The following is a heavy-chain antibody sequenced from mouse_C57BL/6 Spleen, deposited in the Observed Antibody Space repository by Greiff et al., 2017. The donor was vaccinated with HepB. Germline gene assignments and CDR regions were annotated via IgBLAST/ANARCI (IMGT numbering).Heavy chain of an antibody. CDR1: GYTFTSYW. J-gene: IGHJ4*01. CDR2: IDPSDSYT. Sequence: QVQLQQPGAELVKPGASVKLSCKASGYTFTSYWMQWVKQRPGQGLEWIGEIDPSDSYTNYNQKFKGKATLTVDTSSSTAYMQLSSLTSEDSAVYYCARGDGRRDYAMDYWGQGTSVTVSS. CDR3: ARGDGRRDYAMDY. D-gene: IGHD2-12*01. V-gene: IGHV1-50*01.